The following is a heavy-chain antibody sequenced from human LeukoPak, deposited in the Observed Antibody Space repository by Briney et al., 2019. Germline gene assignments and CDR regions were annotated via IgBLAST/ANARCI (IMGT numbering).Heavy chain of an antibody. CDR2: INPSGGST. V-gene: IGHV1-46*03. J-gene: IGHJ6*03. CDR3: ASIAARFRSYYYMDV. D-gene: IGHD6-6*01. Sequence: ASVKVSCKASGYTFTSYYMLWVRQAPGQGLEWMGIINPSGGSTSYAQKFQGRVTMTRDTSTSTVYMELSSLRSEDTAVYYCASIAARFRSYYYMDVWGKGTTVTVSS. CDR1: GYTFTSYY.